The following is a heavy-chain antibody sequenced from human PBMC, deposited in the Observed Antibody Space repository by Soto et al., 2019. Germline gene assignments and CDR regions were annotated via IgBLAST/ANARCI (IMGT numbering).Heavy chain of an antibody. CDR2: IIPILGIA. CDR1: GGTFSSYT. J-gene: IGHJ3*02. Sequence: SVKVSCKASGGTFSSYTISWVRQAPGQGLEWMGRIIPILGIANYAQKFQGRVTITADKSTSTAYMELSSLRSEDTAVYYCAREGERAENISALASNAFDTWGQGTMVTV. V-gene: IGHV1-69*04. CDR3: AREGERAENISALASNAFDT. D-gene: IGHD3-3*02.